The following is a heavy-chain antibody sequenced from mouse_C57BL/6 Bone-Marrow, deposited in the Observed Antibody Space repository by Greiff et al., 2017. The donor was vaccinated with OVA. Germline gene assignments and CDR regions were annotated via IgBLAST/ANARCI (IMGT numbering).Heavy chain of an antibody. CDR2: IYPGDGDT. CDR1: GYAFSSSW. D-gene: IGHD1-1*01. CDR3: ATVYFDY. J-gene: IGHJ2*01. Sequence: VQLQQSGPELVKPGASVKISCKASGYAFSSSWMNWVKQRPGKGLEWIGRIYPGDGDTNYNGKFKGKATLTEDKSSSTAYMQISSLTSEDAAVHFCATVYFDYWGKGTTLTVAS. V-gene: IGHV1-82*01.